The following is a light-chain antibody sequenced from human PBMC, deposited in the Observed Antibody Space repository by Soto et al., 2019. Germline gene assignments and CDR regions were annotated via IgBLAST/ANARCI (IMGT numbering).Light chain of an antibody. CDR2: GAS. J-gene: IGKJ1*01. Sequence: IVMTQSPATLSVSPGERATLSCRASQSVNSKLAWYQQKPGQAPRILLYGASTRATSIPARFSGSGSWTEFTLTISSLQSEDFAVYYCQQYNDWPPLTFGQGTKVEIK. CDR1: QSVNSK. V-gene: IGKV3-15*01. CDR3: QQYNDWPPLT.